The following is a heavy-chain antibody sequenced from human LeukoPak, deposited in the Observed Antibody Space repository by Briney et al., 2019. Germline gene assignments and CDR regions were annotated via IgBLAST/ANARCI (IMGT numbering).Heavy chain of an antibody. D-gene: IGHD1-26*01. V-gene: IGHV1-69*06. CDR2: IIPIFGTA. J-gene: IGHJ5*02. CDR1: GGTFSSYA. CDR3: ARGVVGAPVWFDP. Sequence: SVKVSCKASGGTFSSYAISWVRQAPGQGLEWMGGIIPIFGTANYAQKFQGRVTITADKSTSTAYMELSSLRSEGTAVYYCARGVVGAPVWFDPWGQGTLVTVSS.